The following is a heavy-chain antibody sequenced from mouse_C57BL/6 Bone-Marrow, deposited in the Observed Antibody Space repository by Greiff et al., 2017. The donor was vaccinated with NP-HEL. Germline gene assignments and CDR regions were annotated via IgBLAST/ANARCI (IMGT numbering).Heavy chain of an antibody. CDR2: IYPRSGNT. CDR3: ARGGIFYDYTFAY. Sequence: QVHVKQSGAELARPGASVKLSCKASGYTFTSYGISWVKQRTGQGLEWIGEIYPRSGNTYYNEKFKGKATLTADKSSSTAYMELRSLTSEDSAVYFCARGGIFYDYTFAYWGQGTLVTVSA. J-gene: IGHJ3*01. V-gene: IGHV1-81*01. D-gene: IGHD2-4*01. CDR1: GYTFTSYG.